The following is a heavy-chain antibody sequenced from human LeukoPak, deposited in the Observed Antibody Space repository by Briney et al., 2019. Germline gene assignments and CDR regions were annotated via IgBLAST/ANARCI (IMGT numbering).Heavy chain of an antibody. Sequence: ASVRVSCKVSGYSFTDYYLHWVRQAPGQGLEWMGWMKPESGKTGTAQRFQGRVTLTRDTSTSTAYMEVTRLTSDDTAIYYCARDKNPTVFDYWGQGTLVTVSS. J-gene: IGHJ4*01. CDR2: MKPESGKT. V-gene: IGHV1-2*02. CDR1: GYSFTDYY. CDR3: ARDKNPTVFDY.